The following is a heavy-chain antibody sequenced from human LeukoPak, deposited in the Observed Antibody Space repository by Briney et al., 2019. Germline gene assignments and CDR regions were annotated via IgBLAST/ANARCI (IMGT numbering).Heavy chain of an antibody. CDR3: AREGYCSGGSCYELGGYYGMDV. D-gene: IGHD2-15*01. V-gene: IGHV1-69*04. Sequence: GASVKVSCKSSGGTFSSHAISWVRQAPGQGLEWMGRIIPILAIANYAQKFQGRVTITADKSTSTAYMELSSLRSEDTAVYYCAREGYCSGGSCYELGGYYGMDVWGQGTTVTVSS. CDR1: GGTFSSHA. CDR2: IIPILAIA. J-gene: IGHJ6*02.